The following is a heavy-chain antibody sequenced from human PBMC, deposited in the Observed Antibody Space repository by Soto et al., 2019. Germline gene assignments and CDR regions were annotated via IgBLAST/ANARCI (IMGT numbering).Heavy chain of an antibody. CDR1: GFTFSSYW. J-gene: IGHJ4*02. D-gene: IGHD3-3*01. CDR3: AIEIRTDFWRGYPGY. CDR2: IKQDGSEK. V-gene: IGHV3-7*05. Sequence: GGSLRLSCAASGFTFSSYWMSWVRQAPGKGLEWVANIKQDGSEKYYVDSVKGRFTISRDNAKNSLYLQMNSLRAEDTAVYYCAIEIRTDFWRGYPGYWGQGTLVTISS.